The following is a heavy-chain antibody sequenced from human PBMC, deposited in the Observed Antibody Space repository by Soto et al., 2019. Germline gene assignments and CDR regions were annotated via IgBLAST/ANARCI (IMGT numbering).Heavy chain of an antibody. D-gene: IGHD2-8*01. CDR3: AKNGQPPYYYYGLDV. CDR2: ISGYNGDT. J-gene: IGHJ6*02. Sequence: QGQLVQSEAEVKKPGASVKVCCKASGYTFTRYGISWVRQAPGQGLEWMGWISGYNGDTTYAQKFQGRVTMTIDTSTSTAYMELRSLTSDDTAVYYCAKNGQPPYYYYGLDVWGQGTKVTVSS. CDR1: GYTFTRYG. V-gene: IGHV1-18*01.